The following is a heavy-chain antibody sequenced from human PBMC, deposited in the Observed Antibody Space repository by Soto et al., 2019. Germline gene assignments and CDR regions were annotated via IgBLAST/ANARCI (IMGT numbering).Heavy chain of an antibody. V-gene: IGHV4-31*03. CDR1: CGSITTGGYY. CDR2: RYYSEST. Sequence: TSETLSLTCTFSCGSITTGGYYWSWIRQLPGKGLEWIGHRYYSESTYYNPSLKSRVSISLDTSKNQFSLKLSFVTAADTAMYYCARTKCSGGSCYSWSLDYWGQGTPVTVSS. CDR3: ARTKCSGGSCYSWSLDY. D-gene: IGHD2-15*01. J-gene: IGHJ4*02.